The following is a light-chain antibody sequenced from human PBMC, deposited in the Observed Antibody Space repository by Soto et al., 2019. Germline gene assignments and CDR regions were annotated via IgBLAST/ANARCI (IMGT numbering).Light chain of an antibody. Sequence: IQMTQSPSTLSASVGDRVTITCQASQTISTLLAWYQHRPGKAPNLLIYDASSLGSGVPSRFRGSGSGTEFTLTISSLQPDDSATYYCQQYSSLVTFGQGTKLEI. J-gene: IGKJ2*01. CDR2: DAS. CDR3: QQYSSLVT. CDR1: QTISTL. V-gene: IGKV1-5*01.